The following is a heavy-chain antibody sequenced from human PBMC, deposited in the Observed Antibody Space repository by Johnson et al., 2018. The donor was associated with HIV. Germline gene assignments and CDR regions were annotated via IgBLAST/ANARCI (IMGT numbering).Heavy chain of an antibody. D-gene: IGHD2-21*01. CDR2: IRQDGSEK. J-gene: IGHJ3*02. CDR1: GFTFSIYW. CDR3: ASSQGSGEGAFDI. V-gene: IGHV3-7*05. Sequence: VQLVESGGGLVQPGGSLRLSCAASGFTFSIYWMTWVRQAPGKGLEWVASIRQDGSEKYFVDSVKGRFTISRDNAKNSLYLQMNSLRVEDTAVDYCASSQGSGEGAFDIWGQGTMVTVSS.